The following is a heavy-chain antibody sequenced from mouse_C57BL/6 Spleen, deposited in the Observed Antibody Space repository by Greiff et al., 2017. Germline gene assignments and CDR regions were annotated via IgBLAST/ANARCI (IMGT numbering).Heavy chain of an antibody. V-gene: IGHV5-9-1*02. CDR3: TRAYYYGSSPYYAMDY. D-gene: IGHD1-1*01. Sequence: EVMLVESGEGLVKPGGSLKLSCAASGFTFSSYAMSWVRQTPEKRLEWVAYISSGGDYIYYADTVKGRFTISRDNARNTLYLQMSSLKSEDTAMYYCTRAYYYGSSPYYAMDYWGQGTSGTVSS. CDR1: GFTFSSYA. J-gene: IGHJ4*01. CDR2: ISSGGDYI.